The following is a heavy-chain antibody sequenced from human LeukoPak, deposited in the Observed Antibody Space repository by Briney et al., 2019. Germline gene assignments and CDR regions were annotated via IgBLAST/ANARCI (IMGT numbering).Heavy chain of an antibody. Sequence: GASVKVSCKASGYTFTGYYMHWVRQAPGQGLERMGWINPNSGGTNYAQKFQGRVTMTRDTSISTAYMELSRLRSDDTAVYYCARGYCSSTSCYGPYYGMDVWGQGTTVTVSS. CDR3: ARGYCSSTSCYGPYYGMDV. J-gene: IGHJ6*02. V-gene: IGHV1-2*02. D-gene: IGHD2-2*01. CDR2: INPNSGGT. CDR1: GYTFTGYY.